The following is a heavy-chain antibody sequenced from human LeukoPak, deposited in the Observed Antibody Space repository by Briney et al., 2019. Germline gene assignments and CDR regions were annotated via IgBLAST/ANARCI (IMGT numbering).Heavy chain of an antibody. Sequence: SETLSLTCTVSGGSISSSSYYWGWIRQPPGKGLEWIGSIYYSGSTYYNPSLKSRVTISVDTSKNQFSLKLSSVTAADTAVYYCARGRVRPGKNWFDPWGRGTLVTVSS. V-gene: IGHV4-39*07. CDR3: ARGRVRPGKNWFDP. J-gene: IGHJ5*02. D-gene: IGHD3-10*01. CDR1: GGSISSSSYY. CDR2: IYYSGST.